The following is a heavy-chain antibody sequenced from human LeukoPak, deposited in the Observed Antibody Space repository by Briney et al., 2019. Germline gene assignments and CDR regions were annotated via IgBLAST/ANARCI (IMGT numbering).Heavy chain of an antibody. D-gene: IGHD5/OR15-5a*01. CDR3: ARLVQKASGLYDYYYFMDV. Sequence: SETLSLPCTVSGGSVRGYYWTWIRQAPGKGLEFVAYIYYSGSTNYNPSLKSRVSTSLDTSTNQFSLSLTSVTATDTATYYCARLVQKASGLYDYYYFMDVWGSGTPVTVSS. V-gene: IGHV4-59*08. CDR1: GGSVRGYY. J-gene: IGHJ6*04. CDR2: IYYSGST.